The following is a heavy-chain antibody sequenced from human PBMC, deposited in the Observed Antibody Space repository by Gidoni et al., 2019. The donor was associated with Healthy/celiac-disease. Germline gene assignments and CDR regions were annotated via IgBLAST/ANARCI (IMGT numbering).Heavy chain of an antibody. Sequence: EVQLLYSGGGLVHPGGSLRLSCPASGFTVSSNYMSWVRQAPGKGLEWVSVIYSGGSTYYADSVKGRFTISRDNSKNTLYLQMNSLRAEDTAVYYCARWVEFLDYWGQGTLVTVSS. CDR1: GFTVSSNY. D-gene: IGHD2-21*01. V-gene: IGHV3-66*01. CDR3: ARWVEFLDY. J-gene: IGHJ4*02. CDR2: IYSGGST.